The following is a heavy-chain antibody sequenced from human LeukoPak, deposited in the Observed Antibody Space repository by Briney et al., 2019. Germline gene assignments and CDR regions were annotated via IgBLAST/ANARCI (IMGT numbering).Heavy chain of an antibody. Sequence: GGSLRLSCAASGFTFSSYAMSWVRQAPGKGLEWVSAISGSGGSTYYADSVKGRFTISRDNSKNTLYLRMNSLRAEDTAVYYCAKVSNYYYGSGSYIDYWGQGTLVTVSS. J-gene: IGHJ4*02. D-gene: IGHD3-10*01. CDR2: ISGSGGST. CDR1: GFTFSSYA. CDR3: AKVSNYYYGSGSYIDY. V-gene: IGHV3-23*01.